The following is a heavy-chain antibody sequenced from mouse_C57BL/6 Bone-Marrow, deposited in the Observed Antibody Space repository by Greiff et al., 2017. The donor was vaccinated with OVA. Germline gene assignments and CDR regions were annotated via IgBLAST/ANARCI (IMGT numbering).Heavy chain of an antibody. J-gene: IGHJ3*01. V-gene: IGHV1-53*01. CDR2: INPSNGGT. CDR1: GYTFTSYW. Sequence: QVQLQQPGTDLVKPGASVKLSCKASGYTFTSYWMHWVKQRPGQGLEWIGNINPSNGGTNYNEKFKSKATMHVDKSSSTAYMQLSCLTSEVAAGDYSARGLAYWGQGTLVTVSA. CDR3: ARGLAY.